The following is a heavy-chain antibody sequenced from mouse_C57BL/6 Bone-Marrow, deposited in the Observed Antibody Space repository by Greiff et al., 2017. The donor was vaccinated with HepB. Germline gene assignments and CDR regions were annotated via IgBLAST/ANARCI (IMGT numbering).Heavy chain of an antibody. D-gene: IGHD2-3*01. Sequence: EVQLQQSGPELVNPGASVKISCKASGYTFTDYYMNWVKQSHGKSLEWIGDINPNNGGTSYNQKFKGKATLTVDKSSSTAYMELRSLTSEDSAVYYCARRDDGYYVFDYWGQGTTLTVSS. CDR1: GYTFTDYY. J-gene: IGHJ2*01. CDR2: INPNNGGT. V-gene: IGHV1-26*01. CDR3: ARRDDGYYVFDY.